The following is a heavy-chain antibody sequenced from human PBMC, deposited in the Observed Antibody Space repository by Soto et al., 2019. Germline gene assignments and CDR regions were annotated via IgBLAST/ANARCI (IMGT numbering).Heavy chain of an antibody. CDR2: INPSGGST. CDR3: ARDRNYDFWSGYGPDAFDI. Sequence: GASVKVSCKASGYTFTSYYMHWVRQAPGQGLEWMGIINPSGGSTSYAQKFQGRVTMTRDTSTSTVYMELSSLRSEDTAVYYCARDRNYDFWSGYGPDAFDIWGQGTMVTVSS. CDR1: GYTFTSYY. V-gene: IGHV1-46*01. J-gene: IGHJ3*02. D-gene: IGHD3-3*01.